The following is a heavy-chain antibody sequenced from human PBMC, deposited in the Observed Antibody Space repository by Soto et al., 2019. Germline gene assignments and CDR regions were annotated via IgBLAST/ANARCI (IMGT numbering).Heavy chain of an antibody. J-gene: IGHJ4*02. Sequence: QLQLQESGPGLVKPSETLSLTCTVSGASINSGSYYWAWIRQPPGKGLEWIGTIFYTGSTYYNPSLKRRVTISVATSKNQFSLKLSSVTAADTAVYYCARHLRETVVTLSEFAYWGQGTLVTVSS. CDR3: ARHLRETVVTLSEFAY. D-gene: IGHD2-21*02. CDR2: IFYTGST. V-gene: IGHV4-39*01. CDR1: GASINSGSYY.